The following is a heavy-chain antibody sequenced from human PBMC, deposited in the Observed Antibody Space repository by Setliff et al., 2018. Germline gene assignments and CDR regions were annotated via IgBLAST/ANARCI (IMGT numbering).Heavy chain of an antibody. Sequence: SETLSLTCTVSGGSISRGSYDWSWIRQPAEKGLEWIGRIYTSGSTNYNPSLKSRVTISVDTSKNQFSLKLSSVTAADTAVYYCARGGYSYGLGGFPLDYWGQGTLVTVSS. V-gene: IGHV4-61*02. CDR2: IYTSGST. CDR1: GGSISRGSYD. J-gene: IGHJ4*02. D-gene: IGHD5-18*01. CDR3: ARGGYSYGLGGFPLDY.